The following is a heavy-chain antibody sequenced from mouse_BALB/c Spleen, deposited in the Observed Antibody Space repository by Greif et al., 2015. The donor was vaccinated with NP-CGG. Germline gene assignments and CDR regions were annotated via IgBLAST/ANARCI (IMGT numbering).Heavy chain of an antibody. D-gene: IGHD4-1*01. CDR2: INPSNGGT. CDR1: GYTFTSYY. J-gene: IGHJ4*01. CDR3: TRRNWDPYYAMDY. V-gene: IGHV1S81*02. Sequence: QVQLQQSGAELVKPGASVKLSCKASGYTFTSYYMYWVKQRPGQGLEWIGEINPSNGGTNFNEKFKSKATLTVDKSSSTAYMQLSSLTSEDSAVYYCTRRNWDPYYAMDYWGQGTSVTVSS.